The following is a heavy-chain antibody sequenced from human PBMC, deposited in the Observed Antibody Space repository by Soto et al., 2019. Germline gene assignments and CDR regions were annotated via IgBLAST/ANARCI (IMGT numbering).Heavy chain of an antibody. V-gene: IGHV3-73*01. D-gene: IGHD4-17*01. Sequence: GGSLRLSCAASGFTFNGSAMHWVRQASGKGLEWIGRIGSKANTYATAYAASVKGRFTISRDDSKNTAYLQMNSLKTEDTAVYYCGSYGYGEFSTFDFWGQGTLVTVYS. J-gene: IGHJ4*02. CDR2: IGSKANTYAT. CDR1: GFTFNGSA. CDR3: GSYGYGEFSTFDF.